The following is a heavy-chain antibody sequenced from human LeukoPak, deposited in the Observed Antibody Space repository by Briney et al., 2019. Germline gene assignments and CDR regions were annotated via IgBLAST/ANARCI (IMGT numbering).Heavy chain of an antibody. V-gene: IGHV3-74*01. J-gene: IGHJ3*02. Sequence: GGSLRLSCVASGFTFSSYWMHWVRQDPRKGLVWVSRINGDGRNINYADSVRGRFTISRDNSKNTLYLQMNSLRAEDTAVYYCARDSSGYYPSDAFDIWGQGTMVTVSS. CDR1: GFTFSSYW. CDR2: INGDGRNI. D-gene: IGHD3-22*01. CDR3: ARDSSGYYPSDAFDI.